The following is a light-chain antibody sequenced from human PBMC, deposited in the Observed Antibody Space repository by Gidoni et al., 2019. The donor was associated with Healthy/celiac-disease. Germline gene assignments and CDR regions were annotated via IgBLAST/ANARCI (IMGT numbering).Light chain of an antibody. CDR3: QQYVTSQLT. CDR2: GAS. Sequence: DIVLTQSPGTLSLSPGERATLSCRASQSVTSNYLAWYQHKPGQAPRLLIYGASRRATGIPDRFSGSGSGTDFTLTISRLEPGDFAVYYCQQYVTSQLTFGGGTKVEIK. V-gene: IGKV3-20*01. J-gene: IGKJ4*01. CDR1: QSVTSNY.